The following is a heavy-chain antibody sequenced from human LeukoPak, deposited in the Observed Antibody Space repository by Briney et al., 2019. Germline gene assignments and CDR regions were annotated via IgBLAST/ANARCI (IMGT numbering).Heavy chain of an antibody. CDR3: AREDRDGYNKGGFDP. CDR2: IYYSGST. CDR1: GGSISSYY. J-gene: IGHJ5*02. V-gene: IGHV4-59*01. Sequence: PSETLSLTCTVSGGSISSYYWSWIRQPPGKGLEWIGYIYYSGSTNYNPSLKSRVTISVDTSKNQFSLKLSSVTAADTAVYYCAREDRDGYNKGGFDPWGQGTLVTVSS. D-gene: IGHD5-24*01.